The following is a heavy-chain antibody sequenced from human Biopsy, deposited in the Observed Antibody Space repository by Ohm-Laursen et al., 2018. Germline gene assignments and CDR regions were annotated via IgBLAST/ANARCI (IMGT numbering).Heavy chain of an antibody. CDR1: GGTFSASG. Sequence: VASVKVSCKVIGGTFSASGISWVRLAPGHGLEFVGGIIPIFQTTHYAQSFQGRVTIVAGKSTSTAYMELISLRSDDTAIYYCATVRGLVWFGELIAWGQGTLVTVSS. D-gene: IGHD3-10*01. V-gene: IGHV1-69*06. CDR2: IIPIFQTT. CDR3: ATVRGLVWFGELIA. J-gene: IGHJ5*02.